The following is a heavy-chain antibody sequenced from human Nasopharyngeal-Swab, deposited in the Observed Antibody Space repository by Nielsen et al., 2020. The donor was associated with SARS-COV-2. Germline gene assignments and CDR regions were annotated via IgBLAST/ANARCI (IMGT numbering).Heavy chain of an antibody. V-gene: IGHV1-46*01. Sequence: SVKVSCKASGYTFTNYYMHWVRQAPGQGLELMGIINPSGGSTSYAQKFQGRVTMTRDTSPSTVYMELSSLRSVDTAVYYCARARGGYCSGGGCYFDYWGQGTLVTVSS. D-gene: IGHD2-15*01. CDR2: INPSGGST. CDR1: GYTFTNYY. J-gene: IGHJ4*02. CDR3: ARARGGYCSGGGCYFDY.